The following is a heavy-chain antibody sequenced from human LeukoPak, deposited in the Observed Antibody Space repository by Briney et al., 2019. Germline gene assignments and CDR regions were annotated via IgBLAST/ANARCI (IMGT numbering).Heavy chain of an antibody. Sequence: GGSLRLSCAASGFTFSSYGMHWVRQAPGKGLEWVAMIWYDGSNTYYADSVKGRFTISRDNSKNTLFLQMDSLRAEDTAVYYCARDRSTTHIAYWGQGTPVTVSS. J-gene: IGHJ4*02. V-gene: IGHV3-33*01. CDR3: ARDRSTTHIAY. CDR1: GFTFSSYG. CDR2: IWYDGSNT. D-gene: IGHD5/OR15-5a*01.